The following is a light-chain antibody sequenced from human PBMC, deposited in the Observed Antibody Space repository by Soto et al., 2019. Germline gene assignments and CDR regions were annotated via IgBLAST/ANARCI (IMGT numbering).Light chain of an antibody. CDR3: HQRSNWPIT. J-gene: IGKJ5*01. V-gene: IGKV3-11*01. Sequence: PGERATLSCRASESVSSCLAWYQQKPDQTPRLLIYDASNRATGVPARFTGSGSGTDFTLTISSLEPEDFAVYYCHQRSNWPITFGQGTRLEIK. CDR2: DAS. CDR1: ESVSSC.